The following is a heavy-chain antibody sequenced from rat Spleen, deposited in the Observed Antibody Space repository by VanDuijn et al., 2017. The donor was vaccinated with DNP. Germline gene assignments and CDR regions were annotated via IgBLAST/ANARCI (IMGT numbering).Heavy chain of an antibody. V-gene: IGHV5S10*01. CDR3: ARGSGTYYWYFDF. CDR2: IINDGKRT. D-gene: IGHD4-4*01. J-gene: IGHJ1*01. Sequence: EVQLVESGGGLVQPGRSLKLSCAASGFIFSDYNMAWVRQAPKKGLEWVATIINDGKRTYYSDSVKGRFTISRDNAENTLFLQMNSLRSEDTATYYCARGSGTYYWYFDFWGPGTMVTVSS. CDR1: GFIFSDYN.